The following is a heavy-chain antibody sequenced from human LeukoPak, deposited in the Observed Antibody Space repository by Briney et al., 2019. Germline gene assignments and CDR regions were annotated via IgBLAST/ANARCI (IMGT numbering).Heavy chain of an antibody. J-gene: IGHJ4*02. D-gene: IGHD3-22*01. CDR1: GFTFSSYA. CDR3: ARGPYYYDSSGYLDY. V-gene: IGHV3-30-3*01. CDR2: ISYDGSNK. Sequence: PGRSLRLSCAASGFTFSSYAMHWVRQAPGKGLEWVAVISYDGSNKYYADSVKGRFTISRDNSKNTLYLQMNSLRAEDTAVCYCARGPYYYDSSGYLDYWGQGTLVTVSS.